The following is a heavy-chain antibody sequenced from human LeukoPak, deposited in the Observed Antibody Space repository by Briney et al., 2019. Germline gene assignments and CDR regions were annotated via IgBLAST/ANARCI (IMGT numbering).Heavy chain of an antibody. J-gene: IGHJ4*02. CDR1: GGASSSGSYY. V-gene: IGHV4-61*01. CDR2: IYDSGST. CDR3: ARDPSGYFNY. D-gene: IGHD3-22*01. Sequence: SETLSLTCTVSGGASSSGSYYWSRIRQPPGKGLEWIGYIYDSGSTNYNPSLKSRVTISVDTSKNQFSLKLSSVTAADTAVYYCARDPSGYFNYWGQGTLVTVSS.